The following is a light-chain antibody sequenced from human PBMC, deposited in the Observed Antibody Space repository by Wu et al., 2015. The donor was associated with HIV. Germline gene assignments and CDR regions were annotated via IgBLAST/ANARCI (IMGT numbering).Light chain of an antibody. V-gene: IGKV3-15*01. J-gene: IGKJ3*01. CDR1: QSVSNN. CDR2: GVS. CDR3: QQYNNWPFT. Sequence: EIVMTQSPATLSVSPGERVTLSCRASQSVSNNLAWYQHKVGQAPRLLIYGVSTRATGIPARFSGSGSGTEFTLTISNMQSEDFAVYYCQQYNNWPFTFGPGTKVDIK.